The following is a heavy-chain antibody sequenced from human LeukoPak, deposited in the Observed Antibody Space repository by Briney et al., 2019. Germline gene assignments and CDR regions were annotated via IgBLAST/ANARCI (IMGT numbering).Heavy chain of an antibody. D-gene: IGHD6-25*01. J-gene: IGHJ4*01. Sequence: SETLCLTCTASGVTISSYYWNWIRQPPGKGLEWIGHVYYSGSTNYNPSLRSRVSMSVDTSKNHFSLNLSSVLAADTAVYFCARVRKQGQYSSAGDLGFWGHGILVTVSS. CDR2: VYYSGST. CDR3: ARVRKQGQYSSAGDLGF. V-gene: IGHV4-59*01. CDR1: GVTISSYY.